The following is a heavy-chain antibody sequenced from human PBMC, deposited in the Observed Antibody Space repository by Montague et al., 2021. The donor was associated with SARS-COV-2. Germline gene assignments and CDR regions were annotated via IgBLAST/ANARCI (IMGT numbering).Heavy chain of an antibody. Sequence: SETLSLTCTVSSGSLSNYYWSWIWQSPAKGLEWIGYMYETGNMIYNPSLRSRVSISADTSKTQFSLRLTSVTAADSARYYCARNMAYWGQGVLVTV. CDR3: ARNMAY. V-gene: IGHV4-4*09. J-gene: IGHJ4*02. CDR1: SGSLSNYY. D-gene: IGHD2/OR15-2a*01. CDR2: MYETGNM.